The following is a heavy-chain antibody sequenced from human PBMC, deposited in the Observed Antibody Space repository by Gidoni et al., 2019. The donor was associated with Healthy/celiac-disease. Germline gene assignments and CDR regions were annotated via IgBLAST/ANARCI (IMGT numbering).Heavy chain of an antibody. CDR3: ARDKAIAVLFGLARGWFDP. J-gene: IGHJ5*02. CDR2: INPNSGGT. Sequence: QVQLVQSGAEVKKPGASVKVSCKASGYTFTGYYMHWVRQAPGQGLEWMGWINPNSGGTNYAQKFQGRVTMTRDTSISTAYMELSRLRSDDTAVYYCARDKAIAVLFGLARGWFDPWGQGTLVTVSS. V-gene: IGHV1-2*02. D-gene: IGHD6-19*01. CDR1: GYTFTGYY.